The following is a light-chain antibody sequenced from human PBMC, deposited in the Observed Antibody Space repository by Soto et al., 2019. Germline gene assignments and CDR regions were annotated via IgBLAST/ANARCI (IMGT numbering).Light chain of an antibody. CDR2: GAS. CDR3: QQYKNWPPIT. Sequence: IVLMQSPDTLSLSPGERATLSCRASQSVSSSYLAWYQQKPGQAPSLLIYGASRRATGIPDRFSGSGSGTEFTLTISSLQSEDFAVYYCQQYKNWPPITFGQGTRLEIK. J-gene: IGKJ5*01. V-gene: IGKV3-20*01. CDR1: QSVSSSY.